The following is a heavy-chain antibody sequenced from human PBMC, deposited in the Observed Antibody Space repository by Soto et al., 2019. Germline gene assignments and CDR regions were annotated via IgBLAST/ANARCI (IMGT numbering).Heavy chain of an antibody. Sequence: SETLSLTCAVSGGSISSGGYSWSWIRQPPGKGLECIGYIYHSGSTYYNPSLKSRVTISGDRSKNQFSLKLSSVTAADTAVYYCARDYGGKSGYFDYWGQGTLVPV. D-gene: IGHD4-17*01. V-gene: IGHV4-30-2*01. J-gene: IGHJ4*02. CDR1: GGSISSGGYS. CDR2: IYHSGST. CDR3: ARDYGGKSGYFDY.